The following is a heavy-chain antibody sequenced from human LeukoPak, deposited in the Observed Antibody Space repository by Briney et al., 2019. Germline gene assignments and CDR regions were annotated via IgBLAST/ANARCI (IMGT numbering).Heavy chain of an antibody. Sequence: SETLSPTCTVSGGSISSYYWSWIRQPPGKGLEWIGYIYYSGSTNYNPSLKSRVTISVDTSKNQFSLKLSSVTAADTAVYYCAREATKLPPGTYYYGSGSYYHRTFDYWGQGTLVTVSS. CDR2: IYYSGST. CDR1: GGSISSYY. CDR3: AREATKLPPGTYYYGSGSYYHRTFDY. D-gene: IGHD3-10*01. V-gene: IGHV4-59*01. J-gene: IGHJ4*02.